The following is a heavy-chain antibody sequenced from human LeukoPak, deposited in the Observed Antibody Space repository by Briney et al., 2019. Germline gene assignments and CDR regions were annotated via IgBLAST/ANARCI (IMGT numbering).Heavy chain of an antibody. J-gene: IGHJ6*02. D-gene: IGHD1-26*01. CDR3: ARGVLGGTSYYYTTVWTS. CDR2: INPSSGDT. CDR1: GYTFTGYY. Sequence: ASVKVSCKASGYTFTGYYMHWVRQAPGQGLEWMGWINPSSGDTKYTQKFQGWVTMTRDTSISTAYMELSRLRSDDTAVYYCARGVLGGTSYYYTTVWTSGAKGPRSPSP. V-gene: IGHV1-2*04.